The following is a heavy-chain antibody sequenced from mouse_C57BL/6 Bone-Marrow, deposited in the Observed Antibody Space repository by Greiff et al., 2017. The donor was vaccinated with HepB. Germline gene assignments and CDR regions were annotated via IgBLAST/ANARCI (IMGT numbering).Heavy chain of an antibody. D-gene: IGHD3-3*01. CDR3: ARRALYYAMDY. CDR1: GYAFSSSW. J-gene: IGHJ4*01. V-gene: IGHV1-82*01. CDR2: IYPGDGDT. Sequence: VMLVESGPELVKPGASVKISCKASGYAFSSSWMNWVKQRPGKGLEWIGRIYPGDGDTNYNGKFKGKATLTADKSSSTAYMQLSSLTSEDSAVYFCARRALYYAMDYWGQGTSVTVSS.